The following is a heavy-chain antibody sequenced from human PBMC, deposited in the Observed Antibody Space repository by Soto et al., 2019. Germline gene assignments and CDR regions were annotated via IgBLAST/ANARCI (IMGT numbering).Heavy chain of an antibody. CDR3: VRVIGNSWSAF. V-gene: IGHV6-1*01. CDR1: GDSVSSRSVT. D-gene: IGHD1-26*01. Sequence: SQTLSLTCAISGDSVSSRSVTWNWIRQSPSRGLEWLGRTYYRSKWYNDYAESVKSRITINPDTSKNQFSLHLNSVTPEDTAVYYYVRVIGNSWSAFWGRGTLVIGSS. J-gene: IGHJ1*01. CDR2: TYYRSKWYN.